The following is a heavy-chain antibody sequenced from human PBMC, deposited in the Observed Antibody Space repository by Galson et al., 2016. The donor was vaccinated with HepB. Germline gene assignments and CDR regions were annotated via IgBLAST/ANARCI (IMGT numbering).Heavy chain of an antibody. D-gene: IGHD2-15*01. V-gene: IGHV3-23*01. CDR3: AKRVEAYFDY. CDR1: GFTFSTYA. CDR2: ISGSGGAT. Sequence: SLRLSCAASGFTFSTYAMSWVRQAPGKGLEWVSSISGSGGATYYPDSVKGRFTISRDNSKNTLYLQMNSLRAEDTAVYYCAKRVEAYFDYWGQGTQVIVSS. J-gene: IGHJ4*02.